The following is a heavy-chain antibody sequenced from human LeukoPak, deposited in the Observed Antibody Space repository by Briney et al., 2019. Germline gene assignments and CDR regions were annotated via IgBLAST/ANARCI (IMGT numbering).Heavy chain of an antibody. J-gene: IGHJ4*02. CDR1: GFTFSSYA. V-gene: IGHV3-23*01. CDR3: AKDYGDYVGLFDY. Sequence: GGSLRLSCAASGFTFSSYAMSWVRQAPGKGLEWVSAISGSGGSTYYADSVKGRFTISRDNSKNMLYLQMNSLRAEDTAVYYCAKDYGDYVGLFDYWGQGTLVTVSS. D-gene: IGHD4-17*01. CDR2: ISGSGGST.